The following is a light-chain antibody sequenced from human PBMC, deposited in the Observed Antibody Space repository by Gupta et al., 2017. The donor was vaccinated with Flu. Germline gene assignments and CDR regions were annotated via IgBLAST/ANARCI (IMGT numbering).Light chain of an antibody. J-gene: IGKJ4*01. CDR3: QQYYVTSHT. Sequence: SLGERATINCKSSQSVLYSSNNKNYLAWYQQKPGQPPKLLIYWASIRDSGVPDRFSGSGSGTDFTLTISSLQAEDVAVYYCQQYYVTSHTFGGGTKVEIK. CDR1: QSVLYSSNNKNY. V-gene: IGKV4-1*01. CDR2: WAS.